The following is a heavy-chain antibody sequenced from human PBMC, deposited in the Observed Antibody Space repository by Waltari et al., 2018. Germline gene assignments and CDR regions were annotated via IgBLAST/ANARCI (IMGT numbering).Heavy chain of an antibody. CDR3: AKPWGATTRSYPD. D-gene: IGHD4-17*01. V-gene: IGHV3-23*01. J-gene: IGHJ4*02. CDR2: LGRDGLT. Sequence: EVQLLESGGDLVQPGGSLRLSCVGSGLTVSGFPMSWVRQAPGKGLQWVSVLGRDGLTYYADSVKGRFTISRDDSKNTLYLQMDSLRPEDTAVYYCAKPWGATTRSYPDWGQGTLVTVSS. CDR1: GLTVSGFP.